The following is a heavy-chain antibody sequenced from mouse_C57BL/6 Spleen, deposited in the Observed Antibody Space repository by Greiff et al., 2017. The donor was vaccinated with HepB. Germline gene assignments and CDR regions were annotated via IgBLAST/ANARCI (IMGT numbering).Heavy chain of an antibody. D-gene: IGHD1-1*01. Sequence: QVQLQQPGAELVMPGASVKLSCKASGYTFTSYWMHWVKQRPGQGLEWIGEIDPSDSYTNYNQKFKGKSTLTVDKSSSTAYMQLSSLTSEDSAVYYCARTTVVEGYFGVWGTGTTVTVSS. CDR2: IDPSDSYT. CDR1: GYTFTSYW. V-gene: IGHV1-69*01. J-gene: IGHJ1*03. CDR3: ARTTVVEGYFGV.